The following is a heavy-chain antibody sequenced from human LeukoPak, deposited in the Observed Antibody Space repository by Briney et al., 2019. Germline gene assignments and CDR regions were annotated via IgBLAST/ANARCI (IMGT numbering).Heavy chain of an antibody. CDR3: ARAPRSGIGDRRGYWFDP. CDR2: IPTTGSA. J-gene: IGHJ5*02. D-gene: IGHD1-26*01. CDR1: GGSISSGTYY. Sequence: SETLSLTCTVSGGSISSGTYYWTWLRQPAGKGLEWIGRIPTTGSASYNPSLRSRVTVSADTSKNQFSLKLTSVTAADTALYYCARAPRSGIGDRRGYWFDPWGQGTLVTVSS. V-gene: IGHV4-61*02.